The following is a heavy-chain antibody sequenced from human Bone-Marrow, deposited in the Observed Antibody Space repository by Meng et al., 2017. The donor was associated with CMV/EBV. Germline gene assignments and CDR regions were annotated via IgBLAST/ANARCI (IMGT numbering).Heavy chain of an antibody. CDR1: GYTFTSYD. D-gene: IGHD6-19*01. V-gene: IGHV1-8*01. Sequence: GESLKISCKASGYTFTSYDINWVRQATGQGLEWMGWMNPNSGNTGYAQKFQGRVTMTRNTSIRTAYMELSSLRSEDTAVYYWARVYSSGWADWFDPWGQGTLVPVSS. CDR3: ARVYSSGWADWFDP. J-gene: IGHJ5*02. CDR2: MNPNSGNT.